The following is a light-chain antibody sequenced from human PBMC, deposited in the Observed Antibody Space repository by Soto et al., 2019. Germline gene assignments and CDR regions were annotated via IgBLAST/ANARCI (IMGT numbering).Light chain of an antibody. Sequence: IVLTQSPGTLSLSPGERATLSCRASQGLSSTYLACYQQKPGQAPRLLIYDTSTRATGIPARFSGSGSGADYSLTIIRLEPEDSAVYDCHQYDKAPQTFAQGTNVDIK. CDR1: QGLSSTY. J-gene: IGKJ2*01. V-gene: IGKV3-20*01. CDR2: DTS. CDR3: HQYDKAPQT.